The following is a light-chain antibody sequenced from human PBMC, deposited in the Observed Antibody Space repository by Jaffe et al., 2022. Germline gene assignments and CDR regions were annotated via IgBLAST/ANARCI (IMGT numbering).Light chain of an antibody. CDR2: GAS. Sequence: IVLTQSPGTLSLSPGERATLSCRASQSLSSGSLAWFQHKPGQAPRLLIYGASSRATGIADRFSGSGSGTDFTLTISRLEPEDVALYYCQQFARSPHTFGQGTKLEIK. V-gene: IGKV3-20*01. CDR3: QQFARSPHT. CDR1: QSLSSGS. J-gene: IGKJ2*01.